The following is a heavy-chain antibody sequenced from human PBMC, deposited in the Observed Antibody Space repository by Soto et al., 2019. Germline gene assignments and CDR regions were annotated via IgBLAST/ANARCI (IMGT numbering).Heavy chain of an antibody. CDR3: VRSYDDSNGFSLYQFDY. J-gene: IGHJ4*02. Sequence: APVKVSCKSSGYTFSSYYIHLVRQAPGQGLEWMGIINPTGVSTTYAQKFRGRVTMTRDTSTSTVYIDMSSLRSEDTAVYYCVRSYDDSNGFSLYQFDYWGQGTRVTVSS. D-gene: IGHD3-22*01. V-gene: IGHV1-46*01. CDR2: INPTGVST. CDR1: GYTFSSYY.